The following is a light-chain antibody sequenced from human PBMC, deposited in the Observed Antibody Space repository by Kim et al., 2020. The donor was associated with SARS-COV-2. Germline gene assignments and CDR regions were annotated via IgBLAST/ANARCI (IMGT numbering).Light chain of an antibody. Sequence: EIVMTQSPATLSLSPGERATLSCRASQSISTNLAWFQQKPGQAPRVLIYGASARATGIPARFSGSGCGTEFTLTISNLQYEDFAVYYCQQYAYWRAFGQGTRLEIK. CDR2: GAS. V-gene: IGKV3-15*01. CDR1: QSISTN. CDR3: QQYAYWRA. J-gene: IGKJ5*01.